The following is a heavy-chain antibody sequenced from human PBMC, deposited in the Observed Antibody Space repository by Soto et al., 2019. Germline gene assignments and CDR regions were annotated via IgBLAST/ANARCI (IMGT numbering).Heavy chain of an antibody. Sequence: QVPLVQSGAEVKKPGASVKVSCKASGYTFTSYGISWVRQAPGQGLEWMGWISAYNGNTNYAQKLQGRVTMTTDTSMSTAYMELRSLRSDDTAVYYCARDSNNWNYDYYGMDVWGQGTTVTVSS. V-gene: IGHV1-18*01. CDR1: GYTFTSYG. D-gene: IGHD1-20*01. CDR2: ISAYNGNT. CDR3: ARDSNNWNYDYYGMDV. J-gene: IGHJ6*02.